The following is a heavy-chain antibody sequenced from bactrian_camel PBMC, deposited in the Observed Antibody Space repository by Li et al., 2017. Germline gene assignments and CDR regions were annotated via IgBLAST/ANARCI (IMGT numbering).Heavy chain of an antibody. CDR2: IDSDETE. Sequence: HVQLVESGGDSVQPGGSLRLSCAFSVDRHKTNCVAWFRQRPGQEREGVAAIDSDETESYADSVKGRFTISQDNAKNTLWLQMNNLKSEDTARYYCNGRFGTDDSLYDYWGQGTQVTVS. J-gene: IGHJ4*01. D-gene: IGHD1*01. CDR3: NGRFGTDDSLYDY. V-gene: IGHV3S53*01. CDR1: VDRHKTNC.